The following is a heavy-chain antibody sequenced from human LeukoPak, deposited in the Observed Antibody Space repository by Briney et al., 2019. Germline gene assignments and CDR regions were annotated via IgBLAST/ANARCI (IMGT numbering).Heavy chain of an antibody. D-gene: IGHD4-23*01. J-gene: IGHJ4*02. CDR3: AKIYTDYGGILDY. V-gene: IGHV3-66*01. CDR2: IYSGGST. Sequence: GGSLRLSCAASRFTVSNNYIAWVRQAPGKGLEWVSAIYSGGSTYYADSVKGRFSLSRDNSKNTLYLQMNSLTDEDTAVYHCAKIYTDYGGILDYWGRGTLVSVSS. CDR1: RFTVSNNY.